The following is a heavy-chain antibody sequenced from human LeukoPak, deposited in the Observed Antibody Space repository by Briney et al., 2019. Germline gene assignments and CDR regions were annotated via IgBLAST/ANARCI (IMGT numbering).Heavy chain of an antibody. D-gene: IGHD2-2*01. V-gene: IGHV3-23*01. CDR1: GFTFSSYA. CDR2: ISGSGGST. J-gene: IGHJ4*02. CDR3: AKGGNYCTSTSCPPVDY. Sequence: GGSLRLSCAASGFTFSSYAMSWVRQAPGKGLEWVSAISGSGGSTYYADSVKGRFTIYRDNSKNTLYLQMNSLRAEDTAVYYCAKGGNYCTSTSCPPVDYWGQGTLVTVSS.